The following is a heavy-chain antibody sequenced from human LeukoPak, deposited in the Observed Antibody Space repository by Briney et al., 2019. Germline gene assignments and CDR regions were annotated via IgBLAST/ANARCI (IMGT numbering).Heavy chain of an antibody. CDR2: INPNSGGT. D-gene: IGHD5-24*01. CDR1: GYTFTGYY. CDR3: ARDMTLEMATKSGHLVDY. Sequence: ASVKVSCKASGYTFTGYYMHWVRQAPGQGLEWMGWINPNSGGTNYAQKFQGRVTITRDTSISTAYMELSRLRSDDTAVYYCARDMTLEMATKSGHLVDYWGQGTLVTVSS. V-gene: IGHV1-2*02. J-gene: IGHJ4*02.